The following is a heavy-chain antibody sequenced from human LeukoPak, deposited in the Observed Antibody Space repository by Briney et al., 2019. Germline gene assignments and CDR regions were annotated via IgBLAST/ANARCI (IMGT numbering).Heavy chain of an antibody. CDR1: GYNFSNCL. CDR2: IYPGDSDT. Sequence: GESLKISCEGSGYNFSNCLIGWVRQMPGKGLEWMGIIYPGDSDTRYGPSFQGQVTISADKSISTAYLQWSSLKASDTAMYYCARRSGYYGDYGRPFDYWGQGTLVTVSS. V-gene: IGHV5-51*01. D-gene: IGHD4-17*01. J-gene: IGHJ4*02. CDR3: ARRSGYYGDYGRPFDY.